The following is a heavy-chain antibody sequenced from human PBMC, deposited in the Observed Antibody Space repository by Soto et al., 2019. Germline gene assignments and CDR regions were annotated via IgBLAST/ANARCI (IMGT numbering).Heavy chain of an antibody. V-gene: IGHV1-69*01. Sequence: QVQLVQSGAEVKKPWSSVKVSCKASGGTFSSYAISLVRQAPGQGLEWMGGIIPIFGTANYAPKFRGRVTITAEESTSTAYMELSSLRSEDTAVYYCARDMDSSGSMPWLFQHWGQGTLVTGSS. CDR1: GGTFSSYA. J-gene: IGHJ1*01. CDR2: IIPIFGTA. CDR3: ARDMDSSGSMPWLFQH. D-gene: IGHD3-22*01.